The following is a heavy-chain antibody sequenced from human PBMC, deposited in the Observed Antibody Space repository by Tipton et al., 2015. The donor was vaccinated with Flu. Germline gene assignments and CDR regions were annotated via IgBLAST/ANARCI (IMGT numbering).Heavy chain of an antibody. D-gene: IGHD6-19*01. CDR3: ASARDSSGDTLDY. CDR2: IYYSGST. V-gene: IGHV4-59*08. J-gene: IGHJ4*02. CDR1: GGSISSYY. Sequence: TLSLTCTVSGGSISSYYWSWIRQPPGKGLEWIGYIYYSGSTNYNPSLKSRVTISVDTSKNQFSLKLSSVTAADTAVYYCASARDSSGDTLDYWGQGTLVTVSS.